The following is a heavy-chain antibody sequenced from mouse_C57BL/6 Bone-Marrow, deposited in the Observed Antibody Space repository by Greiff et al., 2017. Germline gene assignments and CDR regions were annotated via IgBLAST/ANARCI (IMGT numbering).Heavy chain of an antibody. Sequence: QVQLQQPGAELVTPGASVKLSCKASGYTFTSYWMQWVKQRPGQGLEWIGEIDPSDSYTNYNQKFKGKATLTVDTSSSTAYMQLSSLTSEDAAVYYCARFLRLTWFACWGQGTLVTVSA. V-gene: IGHV1-50*01. CDR2: IDPSDSYT. CDR3: ARFLRLTWFAC. D-gene: IGHD3-2*02. CDR1: GYTFTSYW. J-gene: IGHJ3*01.